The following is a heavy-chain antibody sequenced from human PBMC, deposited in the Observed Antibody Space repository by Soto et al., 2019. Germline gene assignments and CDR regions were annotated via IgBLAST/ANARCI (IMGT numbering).Heavy chain of an antibody. CDR1: GFTFSSYA. CDR3: AKDAVSANGEWDWFDP. J-gene: IGHJ5*02. CDR2: IHGSAGGA. Sequence: LRLSCAASGFTFSSYAMTWVRQAPGKGLEWVSSIHGSAGGAYYSDSVKGRFTVSRADSQKTLFLQMTSLRVDDTAIYYCAKDAVSANGEWDWFDPWGQGILVTVSS. V-gene: IGHV3-23*01. D-gene: IGHD2-21*02.